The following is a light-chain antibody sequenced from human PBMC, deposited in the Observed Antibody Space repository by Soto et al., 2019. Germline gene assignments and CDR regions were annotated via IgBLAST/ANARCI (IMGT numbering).Light chain of an antibody. J-gene: IGLJ1*01. V-gene: IGLV3-25*02. Sequence: SYELTQPPSVSVSPGQTARITCPGAALSKQHVYWYQQKPGQAPVMVIQKDTERPSGIPERFSGSSSGTTVTLTISGVQAEDEADYYCQSADNSGTDVFATGTKLTVL. CDR1: ALSKQH. CDR3: QSADNSGTDV. CDR2: KDT.